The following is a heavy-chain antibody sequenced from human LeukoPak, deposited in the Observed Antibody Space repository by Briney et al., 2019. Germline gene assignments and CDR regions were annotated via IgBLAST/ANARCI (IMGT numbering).Heavy chain of an antibody. CDR1: GYSFTSYW. V-gene: IGHV5-51*01. CDR3: ARPSIRFLEWLQDDAFDI. CDR2: IYPGDSDT. Sequence: GESLKISCKGSGYSFTSYWIGWVRQMPGKGLEWMGIIYPGDSDTRYSPSFQGQVTISADKSISTAYLQWSSLKASDTAMYYCARPSIRFLEWLQDDAFDIWGQGTMVTVSS. D-gene: IGHD3-3*01. J-gene: IGHJ3*02.